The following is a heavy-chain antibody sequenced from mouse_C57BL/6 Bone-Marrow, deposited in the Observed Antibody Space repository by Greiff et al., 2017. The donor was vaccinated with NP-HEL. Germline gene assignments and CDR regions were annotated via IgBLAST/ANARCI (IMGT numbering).Heavy chain of an antibody. D-gene: IGHD4-1*02. V-gene: IGHV1-15*01. CDR3: TRNPNWDGTWFAY. CDR1: GYTFTDYE. CDR2: IDPETGGT. Sequence: QVQLQQSGAELVRPGASVTLSCKASGYTFTDYEMHWVKQTPVHGLEWIGAIDPETGGTAYNQKFKGKAILTADKSSSTAYMELRSLTSEDSAVYYCTRNPNWDGTWFAYWGQGTLVTVSA. J-gene: IGHJ3*01.